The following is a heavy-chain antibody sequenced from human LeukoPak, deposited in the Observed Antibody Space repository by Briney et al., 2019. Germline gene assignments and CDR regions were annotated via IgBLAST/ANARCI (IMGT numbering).Heavy chain of an antibody. CDR3: ARDLGEWSSSWFNWFDP. J-gene: IGHJ5*02. V-gene: IGHV4-4*07. CDR1: GGSISSYY. CDR2: IYTSGST. D-gene: IGHD6-13*01. Sequence: SETLSLTCTVSGGSISSYYWSWIRQPAGKGLEWIGRIYTSGSTTYSPSLKSRVTMSVDTSKNQFSLKLSSVTAADTAVYYCARDLGEWSSSWFNWFDPWGQGTLVTVSS.